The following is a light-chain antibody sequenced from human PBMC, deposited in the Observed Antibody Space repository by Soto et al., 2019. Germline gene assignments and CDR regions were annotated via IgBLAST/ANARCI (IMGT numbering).Light chain of an antibody. V-gene: IGKV1-12*01. CDR2: DAS. CDR1: QDIRSR. Sequence: DIQMTQSASSLSASVGDRVIITCRASQDIRSRLAWYQQRPGRAPKLLIYDASSLQSGVPSRFSGSGSGTDFTLTIDGLQPEDFGTYYCQQGVSLSITFGQGTRLEIK. J-gene: IGKJ5*01. CDR3: QQGVSLSIT.